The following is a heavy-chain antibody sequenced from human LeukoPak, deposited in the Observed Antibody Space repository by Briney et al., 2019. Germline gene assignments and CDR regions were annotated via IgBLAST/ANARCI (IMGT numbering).Heavy chain of an antibody. CDR1: GGSISSYY. Sequence: PSETLSLTCTVSGGSISSYYWSWIRQPAGKGLEWIGRIYTSGSTNYNPSLKSRVTMSVDTSKNQFSLKLSSVTAADTAVYYCARDLHRHMYYYDSSGPNWFDPWGQGTLVTVSS. CDR2: IYTSGST. J-gene: IGHJ5*02. CDR3: ARDLHRHMYYYDSSGPNWFDP. V-gene: IGHV4-4*07. D-gene: IGHD3-22*01.